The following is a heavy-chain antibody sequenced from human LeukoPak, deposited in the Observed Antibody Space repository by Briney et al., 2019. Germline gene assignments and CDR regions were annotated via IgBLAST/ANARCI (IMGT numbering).Heavy chain of an antibody. D-gene: IGHD3-3*01. CDR1: GFTFSSYA. Sequence: PGGSLRLSCAASGFTFSSYAMHWVRQAPGKGLEWVAVISYDGSNKYYADSVKGRFTISRDNSKNTLYLQMNSLRAEDTAVYYCARDGGVLRFLARYWGQGTLVTVSS. V-gene: IGHV3-30-3*01. CDR2: ISYDGSNK. J-gene: IGHJ4*02. CDR3: ARDGGVLRFLARY.